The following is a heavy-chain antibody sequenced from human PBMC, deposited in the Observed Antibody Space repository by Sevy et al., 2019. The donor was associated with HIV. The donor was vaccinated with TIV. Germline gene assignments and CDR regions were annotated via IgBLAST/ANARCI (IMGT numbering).Heavy chain of an antibody. CDR1: GYTFTSYG. CDR3: ASTRFLDWFLYVYYYYMDV. Sequence: ASVKVSCKASGYTFTSYGISWVRQAPGQGLEWMGWISAYNGNTNYAQKLQVRVTMTTDTSTSTAYMELRSLRSDDTAVYYCASTRFLDWFLYVYYYYMDVWGKGITVTVSS. D-gene: IGHD3-3*01. CDR2: ISAYNGNT. J-gene: IGHJ6*03. V-gene: IGHV1-18*04.